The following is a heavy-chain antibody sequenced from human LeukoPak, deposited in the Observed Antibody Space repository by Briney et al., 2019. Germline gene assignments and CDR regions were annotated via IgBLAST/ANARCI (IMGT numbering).Heavy chain of an antibody. CDR2: IYYSGST. V-gene: IGHV4-59*01. D-gene: IGHD1-26*01. CDR1: GGSISSYY. Sequence: SETLSLTCTVSGGSISSYYWSWIRQPPGKGLEWIGYIYYSGSTNYNPSLKSRVTISVDTSKNQFSLNLSSVTAADTAVYYCAREESGSYRSGYYYYYMDVWGKGTTVTVSS. J-gene: IGHJ6*03. CDR3: AREESGSYRSGYYYYYMDV.